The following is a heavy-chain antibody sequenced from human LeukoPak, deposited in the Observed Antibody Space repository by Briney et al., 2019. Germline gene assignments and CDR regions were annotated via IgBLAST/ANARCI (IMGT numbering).Heavy chain of an antibody. Sequence: GASVKVSCKASGYTFTSYDISWVRQAPGQGLEWMGWISGYNGNTKYGQKLQGRVTMTTDTSTSTAYMELRSLRFDDTAVCYCARDIRRITFGGVIVILGYWGQGTLVTVSS. D-gene: IGHD3-16*02. V-gene: IGHV1-18*01. CDR1: GYTFTSYD. J-gene: IGHJ4*02. CDR3: ARDIRRITFGGVIVILGY. CDR2: ISGYNGNT.